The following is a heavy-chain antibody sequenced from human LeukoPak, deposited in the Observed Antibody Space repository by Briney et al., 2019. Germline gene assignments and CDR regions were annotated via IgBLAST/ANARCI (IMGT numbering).Heavy chain of an antibody. D-gene: IGHD5-18*01. CDR2: INPNSGGT. Sequence: ASVKVSCKASGYTFTGYYMHWVRQAPGQGLEWMGWINPNSGGTNYARKFQGRVTMTRDTSISTAYMELSRLRSDDTAVYYCARALGGYSYGFAGYYYYMDVWGKGTTVTVSS. V-gene: IGHV1-2*02. CDR1: GYTFTGYY. J-gene: IGHJ6*03. CDR3: ARALGGYSYGFAGYYYYMDV.